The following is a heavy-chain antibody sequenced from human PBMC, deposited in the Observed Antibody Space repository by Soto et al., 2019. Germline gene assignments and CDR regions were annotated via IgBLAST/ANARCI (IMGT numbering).Heavy chain of an antibody. V-gene: IGHV3-23*01. Sequence: EVQLLESGGGLVQPGGSLRLSCAASGFTFSSYAMSWVRQAPGTGLEWVSAISGSGGSTYYADSVKGRFTISRDNSKNTLYLQMNSLRAEDTAVYYCAKDTSPDPSPPIVGARDWGQGTLVTVSS. CDR2: ISGSGGST. CDR3: AKDTSPDPSPPIVGARD. D-gene: IGHD1-26*01. J-gene: IGHJ4*02. CDR1: GFTFSSYA.